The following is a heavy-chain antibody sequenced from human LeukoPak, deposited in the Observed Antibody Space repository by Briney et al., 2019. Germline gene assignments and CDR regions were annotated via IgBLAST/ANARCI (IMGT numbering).Heavy chain of an antibody. Sequence: SETLSLTCTVSGGSISSYYWSWIRQPPGKGLEWIGYIYYSGSTYYNPSLKSRVTISVDTSKNQFSLKLSSVTAADTAVYYCGRGERGVDYWGQGTLVTVSS. J-gene: IGHJ4*02. V-gene: IGHV4-59*08. CDR3: GRGERGVDY. CDR1: GGSISSYY. CDR2: IYYSGST. D-gene: IGHD2-8*01.